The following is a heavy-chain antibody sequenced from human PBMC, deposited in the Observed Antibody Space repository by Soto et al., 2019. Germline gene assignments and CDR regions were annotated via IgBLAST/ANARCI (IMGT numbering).Heavy chain of an antibody. CDR3: ARPSYYDSSGYYGDDAFDI. J-gene: IGHJ3*02. CDR1: GYSFSSYL. Sequence: GASLKISCKGSGYSFSSYLIGWVRQMPGKGLEWMGIIYPGDSDTRYSPSFQGQVTISADKSISTAYLQWSSLKASDTAMYYCARPSYYDSSGYYGDDAFDIWGQGTMVTVSS. CDR2: IYPGDSDT. V-gene: IGHV5-51*01. D-gene: IGHD3-22*01.